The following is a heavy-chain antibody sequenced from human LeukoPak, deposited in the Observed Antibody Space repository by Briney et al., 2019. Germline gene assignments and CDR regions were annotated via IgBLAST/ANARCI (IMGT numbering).Heavy chain of an antibody. CDR2: INPKSGAT. CDR3: ARAGDDSTGNYDSFHF. Sequence: ASVKVSCQASGYTFGENYIHWVRQAPGQGPEWMGWINPKSGATDAAQRFQGRLTMTRDTSIGTAYMDLSGLRLDDTGIYYCARAGDDSTGNYDSFHFWGQGTMVTVSS. V-gene: IGHV1-2*02. D-gene: IGHD3-22*01. J-gene: IGHJ3*01. CDR1: GYTFGENY.